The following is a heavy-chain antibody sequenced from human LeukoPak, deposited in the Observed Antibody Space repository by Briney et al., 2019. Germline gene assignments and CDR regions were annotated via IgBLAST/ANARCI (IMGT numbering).Heavy chain of an antibody. Sequence: RGSLRLSCVASGFSFSSYTMSWVRQAPGKGLEWVAKMKEDGSDINYVDSVKGRFTICRDNAKNSLCLQMSSLRAEDTAVYYCARGGARYLDNWGQGTLVTVSS. V-gene: IGHV3-7*01. CDR3: ARGGARYLDN. CDR2: MKEDGSDI. J-gene: IGHJ4*02. D-gene: IGHD3-9*01. CDR1: GFSFSSYT.